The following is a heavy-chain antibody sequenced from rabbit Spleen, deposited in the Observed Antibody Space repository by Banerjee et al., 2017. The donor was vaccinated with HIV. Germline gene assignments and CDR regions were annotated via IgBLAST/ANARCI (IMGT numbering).Heavy chain of an antibody. CDR3: ARYVSSSGDYDL. J-gene: IGHJ4*01. Sequence: QEQLEESGGGLVKPEGSLTLTCKASGFSFSDRDVMCWVRQAPGKGLELIACIYTTSGSTWYASWAKGRFTISKTSSTTVTLQMTSLTAADTATYFCARYVSSSGDYDLWGPGHPGHRL. V-gene: IGHV1S45*01. D-gene: IGHD1-1*01. CDR1: GFSFSDRDV. CDR2: IYTTSGST.